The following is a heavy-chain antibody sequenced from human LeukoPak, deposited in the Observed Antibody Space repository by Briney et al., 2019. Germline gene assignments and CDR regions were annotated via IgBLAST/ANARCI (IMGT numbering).Heavy chain of an antibody. CDR2: ISAYNGNT. CDR3: ARDNGNYYYYYAMDV. CDR1: GYTFTGYY. V-gene: IGHV1-18*04. Sequence: GASVKVSCKASGYTFTGYYLHWVRQAPGQGLEWMGWISAYNGNTNYAQKLQGRVTMTTDTSTNTAYMELRSLRSDDTAVYYCARDNGNYYYYYAMDVWGQGTTVTVSS. J-gene: IGHJ6*02. D-gene: IGHD2-8*01.